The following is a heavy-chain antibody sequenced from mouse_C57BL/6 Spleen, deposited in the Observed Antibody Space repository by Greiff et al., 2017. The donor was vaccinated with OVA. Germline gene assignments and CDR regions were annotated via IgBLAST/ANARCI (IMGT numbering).Heavy chain of an antibody. D-gene: IGHD3-1*01. CDR2: IHPTSGSP. CDR3: AKYGVARGFAY. Sequence: VQLQQPGAELVKPGASVKLSCKASGYTFTSYWMHWVKQRPGQGLEWIGMIHPTSGSPNYTEKFKSKATLTVDKSSSTAYMQLSSLTSEDSAVYYCAKYGVARGFAYWGQGTLVTVSA. V-gene: IGHV1-64*01. J-gene: IGHJ3*01. CDR1: GYTFTSYW.